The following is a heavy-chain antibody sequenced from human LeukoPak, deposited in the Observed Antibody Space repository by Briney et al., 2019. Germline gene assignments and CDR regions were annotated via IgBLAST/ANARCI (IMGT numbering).Heavy chain of an antibody. CDR2: IYYSGST. Sequence: SQTLSLTCTVSAGSISIGGYYWSWIRQHPGNGLEWIGYIYYSGSTYYNPSLKSRVTISVDTYKNQCSLKLSSVTAEDKDVHYCERDRGNYDILTGYYVGFDYWGKGTMVTVSS. D-gene: IGHD3-9*01. J-gene: IGHJ4*02. CDR1: AGSISIGGYY. V-gene: IGHV4-31*03. CDR3: ERDRGNYDILTGYYVGFDY.